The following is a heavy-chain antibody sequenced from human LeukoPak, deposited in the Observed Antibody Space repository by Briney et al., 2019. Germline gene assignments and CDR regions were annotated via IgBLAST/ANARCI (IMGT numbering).Heavy chain of an antibody. J-gene: IGHJ5*02. V-gene: IGHV1-2*02. CDR1: GYTFTDYY. Sequence: GASVKVPCKTSGYTFTDYYMHWVRQAPGQGLEWMGWINPNSGVTSSAQKFQGRVTMTRDTSITTVYMEVRWLTSDDTAIYYCARADRLDGAPYLIGPWGQGTLVTVSS. CDR2: INPNSGVT. D-gene: IGHD2-21*01. CDR3: ARADRLDGAPYLIGP.